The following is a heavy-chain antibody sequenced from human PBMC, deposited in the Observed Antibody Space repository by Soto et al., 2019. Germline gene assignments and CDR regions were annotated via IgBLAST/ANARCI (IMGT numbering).Heavy chain of an antibody. CDR3: AKGGRQWLVTSDFNY. Sequence: GGSLRLSCAASGFTFSSYGIHWVRQAPGKGLEWVAVISHDGSKTNYADSVKGRFTISRDNSKDTVYLQMNSLRAEDTAVYYCAKGGRQWLVTSDFNYRGQGALVTVSS. CDR2: ISHDGSKT. V-gene: IGHV3-30*18. D-gene: IGHD6-19*01. J-gene: IGHJ4*02. CDR1: GFTFSSYG.